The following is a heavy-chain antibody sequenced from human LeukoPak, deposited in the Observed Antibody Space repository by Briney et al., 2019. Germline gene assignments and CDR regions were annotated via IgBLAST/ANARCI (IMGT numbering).Heavy chain of an antibody. Sequence: SETLSLTCAVYGGSFSGCYWSWIRQPPGKGLEWIGEINHRGSTNYNPSLKSRVTISVDTSKNQISLKLSSVAAADTAVYYCARYGGSFDSWGQGTLVTVSS. CDR1: GGSFSGCY. J-gene: IGHJ4*02. CDR3: ARYGGSFDS. D-gene: IGHD3-10*01. CDR2: INHRGST. V-gene: IGHV4-34*01.